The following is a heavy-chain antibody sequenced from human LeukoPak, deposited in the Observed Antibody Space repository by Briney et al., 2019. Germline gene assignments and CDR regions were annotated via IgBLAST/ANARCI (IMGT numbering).Heavy chain of an antibody. J-gene: IGHJ4*02. CDR1: GFTFSSYA. CDR2: ISGSGGST. D-gene: IGHD6-13*01. CDR3: AKDTSSWYGSPGY. V-gene: IGHV3-23*01. Sequence: GGSLRLSCAASGFTFSSYAMSWVRQAPGKGLEWVSAISGSGGSTYYADSVKGRFTISRDNSKNTLYLQMNSLRAEDTAVYYCAKDTSSWYGSPGYWGQETLVTVSS.